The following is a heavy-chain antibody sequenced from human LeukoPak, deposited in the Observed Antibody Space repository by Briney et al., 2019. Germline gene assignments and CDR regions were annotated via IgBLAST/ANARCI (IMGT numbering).Heavy chain of an antibody. CDR3: ARSPLNRGYFDY. J-gene: IGHJ4*02. Sequence: SQTLSLTCTVSGGSISSGGYYWSWIRQHPGKGLEWIGYIYHSGSTYYNPSLKRRVTISVDTSKNQFSLKLSSVTAADTAVYYCARSPLNRGYFDYWGQGTLVTVSS. V-gene: IGHV4-31*03. D-gene: IGHD3-10*01. CDR2: IYHSGST. CDR1: GGSISSGGYY.